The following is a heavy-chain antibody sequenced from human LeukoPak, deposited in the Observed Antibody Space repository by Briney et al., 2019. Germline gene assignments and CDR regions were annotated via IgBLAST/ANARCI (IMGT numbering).Heavy chain of an antibody. D-gene: IGHD1-26*01. CDR1: GFTVSSNY. V-gene: IGHV3-53*01. CDR3: VSGMTSGTYYGWL. Sequence: PGGSLRLSCAASGFTVSSNYMSWVRQAPGKGLEWVSVIYSGGGTYYADSVKGRFTISRDNSKNTLDLQMNSLRAEYTAVYYCVSGMTSGTYYGWLWGQGTLVTVSS. CDR2: IYSGGGT. J-gene: IGHJ4*02.